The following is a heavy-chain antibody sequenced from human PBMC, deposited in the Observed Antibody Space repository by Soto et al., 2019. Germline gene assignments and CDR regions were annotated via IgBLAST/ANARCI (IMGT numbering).Heavy chain of an antibody. D-gene: IGHD6-19*01. Sequence: PSQTLSLTCAISGDSVSSDSAAWNWIRQSPSRGLEWLGRTYYRSKWYNDYAVSVSGRITINPDTSKNHFSLQLNSVTPEDTAVYYCVRSRVFIAVAGMATYYYYYGMDVWGQGTTVTVSS. J-gene: IGHJ6*02. CDR1: GDSVSSDSAA. V-gene: IGHV6-1*01. CDR3: VRSRVFIAVAGMATYYYYYGMDV. CDR2: TYYRSKWYN.